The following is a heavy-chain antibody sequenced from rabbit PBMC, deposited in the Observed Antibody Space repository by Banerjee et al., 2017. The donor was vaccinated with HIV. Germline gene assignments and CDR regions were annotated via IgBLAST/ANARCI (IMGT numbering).Heavy chain of an antibody. CDR2: IVTSTGTT. CDR1: GFSFSSSYY. V-gene: IGHV1S40*01. D-gene: IGHD7-1*01. Sequence: QQLVESGGDLVKPGASLTLTCTASGFSFSSSYYMCWVRQAPGKGLEWIASIVTSTGTTWYASWAKGRFTISKTSSTTVTLQMSSLTAADTATYFCSRRPSYSTYCLDLWGPGTLVTVS. CDR3: SRRPSYSTYCLDL. J-gene: IGHJ4*01.